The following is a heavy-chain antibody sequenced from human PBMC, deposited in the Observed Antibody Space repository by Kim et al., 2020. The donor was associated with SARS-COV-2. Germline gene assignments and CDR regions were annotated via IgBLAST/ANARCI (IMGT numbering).Heavy chain of an antibody. CDR1: GGSISSGSYY. V-gene: IGHV4-61*02. J-gene: IGHJ6*02. D-gene: IGHD3-3*01. CDR3: ARKTSRITIFGVVHSGMDL. Sequence: SETLSLTCTVSGGSISSGSYYWSWIRQPAGKGLEWIGRIYTSGSTNYNPSLKSRVTISIDTSKNQFSLRLSSVTAADTAVYYCARKTSRITIFGVVHSGMDLWGQGTTVTVSS. CDR2: IYTSGST.